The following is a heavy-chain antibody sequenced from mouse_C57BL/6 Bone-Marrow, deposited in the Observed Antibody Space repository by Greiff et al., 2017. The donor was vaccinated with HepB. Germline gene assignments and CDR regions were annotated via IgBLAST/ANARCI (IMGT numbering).Heavy chain of an antibody. CDR3: ARDAYLYYAMDY. CDR2: SRNKANDYTT. V-gene: IGHV7-1*01. J-gene: IGHJ4*01. Sequence: EVKLVDSGGGLVQSGRSLRLSCATSGFTFSDFYMEWVRQAPGKGLEWIAASRNKANDYTTEYSASVKGRFIVSRDTSQSILYLQMNALRAEDTAIYYCARDAYLYYAMDYWGQGTSVTVSS. CDR1: GFTFSDFY.